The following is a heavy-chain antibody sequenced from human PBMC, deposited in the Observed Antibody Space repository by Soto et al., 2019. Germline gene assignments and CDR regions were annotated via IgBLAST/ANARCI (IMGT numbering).Heavy chain of an antibody. Sequence: QVELVEWGGGVVQPGRSLRISCAASGFTFTTYGMHWVRQAPGKGLEWVAHIWYDGSNKYYADSVKGRFTISRDNSKGTVLLQMNSLSAEDTAVYYCARDGSMILTEWGQGTLVTVSS. V-gene: IGHV3-33*01. D-gene: IGHD3-22*01. CDR3: ARDGSMILTE. CDR1: GFTFTTYG. J-gene: IGHJ4*02. CDR2: IWYDGSNK.